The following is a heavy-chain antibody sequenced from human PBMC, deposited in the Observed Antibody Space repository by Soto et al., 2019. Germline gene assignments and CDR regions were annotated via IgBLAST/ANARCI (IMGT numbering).Heavy chain of an antibody. J-gene: IGHJ6*02. CDR2: ISYDGSNK. D-gene: IGHD6-13*01. CDR3: ARVWAAAGLERAYYYYGMDV. Sequence: GGSLRLSCAASGFTFSSYAMHWVRQAPGKGLEWVAVISYDGSNKYYADSVKGPFTISRDNSKNTLYLQMNSLRAEDTAVYYCARVWAAAGLERAYYYYGMDVWGQGTTVTVSS. V-gene: IGHV3-30-3*01. CDR1: GFTFSSYA.